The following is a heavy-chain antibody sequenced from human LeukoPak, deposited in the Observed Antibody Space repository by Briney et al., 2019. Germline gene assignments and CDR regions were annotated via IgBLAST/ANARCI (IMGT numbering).Heavy chain of an antibody. V-gene: IGHV3-7*04. CDR2: LKEDGSQK. D-gene: IGHD5-12*01. Sequence: PGGSLRLSCAASGFTFSRNWMTWVRQAPGRGLEWVAHLKEDGSQKSYVDSVKGRFTVSRDNSKNSLYLQMNSLRAEDTAVYYCARFGLVAAIDYWGREPWSPSPQ. CDR3: ARFGLVAAIDY. CDR1: GFTFSRNW. J-gene: IGHJ4*02.